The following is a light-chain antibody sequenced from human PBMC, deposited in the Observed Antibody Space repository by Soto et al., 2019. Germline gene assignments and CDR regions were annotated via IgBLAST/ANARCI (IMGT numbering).Light chain of an antibody. J-gene: IGKJ4*01. CDR3: QQYFDSSPLT. CDR1: QSVSSN. Sequence: FTQSPATLSVSHGERATLSCRASQSVSSNLAWYQQKPGQAPRLLMFGASTRATNIPARFSGSGSGTEFTLPISSRQSDEFAAYYCQQYFDSSPLTFGGGTKVDIK. V-gene: IGKV3-15*01. CDR2: GAS.